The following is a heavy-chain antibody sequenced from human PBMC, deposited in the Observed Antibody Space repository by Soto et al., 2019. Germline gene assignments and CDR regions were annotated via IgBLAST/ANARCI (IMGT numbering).Heavy chain of an antibody. CDR3: TKGGYDLIYYFGMDV. J-gene: IGHJ6*02. CDR2: ISSDGDTI. V-gene: IGHV3-9*01. D-gene: IGHD5-12*01. Sequence: EVQLLESGGAPVQSGGSLRLSCVASGFTFHEYAMHWVRQAPGKGLEWVSGISSDGDTIAYADSVQGRFTVFRDNAKNSLYLQMNSLRAEDTALYYCTKGGYDLIYYFGMDVWGQGTTVTVSS. CDR1: GFTFHEYA.